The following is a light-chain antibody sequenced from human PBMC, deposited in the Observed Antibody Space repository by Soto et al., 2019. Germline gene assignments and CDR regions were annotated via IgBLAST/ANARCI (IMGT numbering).Light chain of an antibody. J-gene: IGKJ1*01. CDR2: AAS. V-gene: IGKV1-27*01. CDR1: QGISTY. CDR3: QNYNGAPWT. Sequence: DIQMMQSPSSLSASVGDRVTITYRASQGISTYLVWYQQKPGTVPKLLIFAASTLQSGVPSRFSGSGSGTDFTLTISSLQPEDVGTYYCQNYNGAPWTFGQGTKVEIK.